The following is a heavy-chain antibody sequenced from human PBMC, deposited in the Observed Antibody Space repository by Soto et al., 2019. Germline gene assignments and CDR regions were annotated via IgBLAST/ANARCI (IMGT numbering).Heavy chain of an antibody. CDR3: AKDRDYADYRPDS. CDR2: ISSSGDNT. J-gene: IGHJ5*01. Sequence: DVQVLESGGGLVQPGGSLGLSCAASGFTFSKYAMSWARQAPGKGLEWVSGISSSGDNTYYADSVRGRFTISRDNSKNILSLQMHSLRAEDTAVYYCAKDRDYADYRPDSWGQGTLVTVSS. V-gene: IGHV3-23*01. D-gene: IGHD4-17*01. CDR1: GFTFSKYA.